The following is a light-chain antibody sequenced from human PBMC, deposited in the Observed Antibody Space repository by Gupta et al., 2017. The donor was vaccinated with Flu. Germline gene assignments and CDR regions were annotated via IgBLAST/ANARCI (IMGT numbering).Light chain of an antibody. CDR1: TGAVTSENY. CDR2: RTN. V-gene: IGLV7-43*01. J-gene: IGLJ3*02. CDR3: LPYYGSPRRWV. Sequence: QTVATQEPSLTVSPAGTVTLTCASNTGAVTSENYPNWIQQKPGQVPRALMYRTNNSHSWTPARFSASIFGATAALTMSDVEPDDEAVYYCLPYYGSPRRWVFGAGTKLTVL.